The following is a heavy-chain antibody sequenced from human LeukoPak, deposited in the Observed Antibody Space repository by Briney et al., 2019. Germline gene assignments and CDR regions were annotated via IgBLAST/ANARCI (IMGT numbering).Heavy chain of an antibody. CDR3: ARHEGDLRLRYFDY. Sequence: SETLSLTCTVSGGSISSYYWSWIRQPPGKGLEWIGYIYYSGSTNYNPSLKSRVTISADTSKNQFSLKLSSVTAADTAVYYCARHEGDLRLRYFDYWGPGTLVTVSS. V-gene: IGHV4-59*08. CDR1: GGSISSYY. J-gene: IGHJ4*02. D-gene: IGHD5-12*01. CDR2: IYYSGST.